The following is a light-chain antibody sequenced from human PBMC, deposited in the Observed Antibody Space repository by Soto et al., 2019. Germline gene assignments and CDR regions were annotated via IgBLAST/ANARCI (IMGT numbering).Light chain of an antibody. J-gene: IGKJ1*01. CDR1: QSISGNE. Sequence: EVVLTQSPGTLSLSPGERATLSCRASQSISGNELAWYQQKPGQAPRLLIYRVSSRVTGIPDRFCGRGSGTAFTNTVTTLAPAVFAVYYCQDDDNSSPWTFGKGTKVEIK. V-gene: IGKV3-20*01. CDR3: QDDDNSSPWT. CDR2: RVS.